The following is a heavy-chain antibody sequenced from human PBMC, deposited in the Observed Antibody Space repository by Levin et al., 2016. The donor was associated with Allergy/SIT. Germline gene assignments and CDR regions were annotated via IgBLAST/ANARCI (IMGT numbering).Heavy chain of an antibody. J-gene: IGHJ4*02. CDR2: INSDGSST. CDR3: AKTLADSSGWYNFDD. Sequence: GGSLRLSCAASGFTFSSYWMHWVRQAPGKGLVWVSRINSDGSSTSYADSVKGRFTISRDNAKNTLYLQMNSLRAEDTAVYYCAKTLADSSGWYNFDDWGQGTLVTVSA. V-gene: IGHV3-74*01. CDR1: GFTFSSYW. D-gene: IGHD6-19*01.